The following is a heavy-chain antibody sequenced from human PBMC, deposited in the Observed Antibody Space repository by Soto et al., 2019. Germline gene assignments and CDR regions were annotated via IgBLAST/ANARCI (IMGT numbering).Heavy chain of an antibody. D-gene: IGHD3-10*01. CDR1: GGSFSGYY. J-gene: IGHJ6*04. CDR3: ASARDGSGSGGKDV. V-gene: IGHV4-34*01. Sequence: SETLSLTCAVYGGSFSGYYWSWIRQPPGKGLEWIGEINHSGSTNYNPSLKSRVTISVDTSKNQFSLKLSSVTAADTAVYYCASARDGSGSGGKDVWGKGTTVTVSS. CDR2: INHSGST.